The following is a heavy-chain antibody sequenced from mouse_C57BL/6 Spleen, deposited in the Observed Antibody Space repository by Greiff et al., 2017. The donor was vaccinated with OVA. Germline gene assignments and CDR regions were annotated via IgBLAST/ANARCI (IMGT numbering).Heavy chain of an antibody. CDR1: GYTFTSYW. J-gene: IGHJ3*01. CDR3: ARALDYYGSSWFAY. Sequence: QVQLQQPGAELVMPGASVKLSCKASGYTFTSYWMPWVKQRPGQGLEWIGEIDPSDSYTNYNQKFKGKSTLTVDKSSSTAYMQLSSLTSEDSAVSYYARALDYYGSSWFAYWGQGTLVTVSA. CDR2: IDPSDSYT. D-gene: IGHD1-1*01. V-gene: IGHV1-69*01.